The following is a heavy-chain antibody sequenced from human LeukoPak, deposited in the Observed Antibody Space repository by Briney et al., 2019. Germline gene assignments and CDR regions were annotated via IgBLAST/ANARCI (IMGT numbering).Heavy chain of an antibody. CDR1: GGSISSSRYY. Sequence: SETLSLTCTVSGGSISSSRYYWGWIRQPPGKGLEWIASISYSGSSYYNPSLKSRVTISVDTSKNQVSLQLSSVTAADTAVYYCVRDDYGDYTRRFGPWGQGTLVTVSS. V-gene: IGHV4-39*07. CDR3: VRDDYGDYTRRFGP. CDR2: ISYSGSS. D-gene: IGHD4-17*01. J-gene: IGHJ5*02.